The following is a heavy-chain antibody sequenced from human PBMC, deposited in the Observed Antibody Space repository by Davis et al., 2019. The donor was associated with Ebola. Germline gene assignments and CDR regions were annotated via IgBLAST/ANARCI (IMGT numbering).Heavy chain of an antibody. CDR3: TRDLKQPPPSYYYGMDV. D-gene: IGHD6-13*01. CDR1: GFTFSSYA. J-gene: IGHJ6*02. V-gene: IGHV3-49*04. Sequence: GGSLRLSCAASGFTFSSYAMSWVRQAPGKGLEWVGFIRSKAYGGNTQYAASVKGRVTISRDDSKSIAYLQVNSLKTEDTAVYYCTRDLKQPPPSYYYGMDVWGQGTTVTVSS. CDR2: IRSKAYGGNT.